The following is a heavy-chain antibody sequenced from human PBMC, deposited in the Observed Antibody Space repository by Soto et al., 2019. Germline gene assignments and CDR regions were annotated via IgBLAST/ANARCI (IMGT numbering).Heavy chain of an antibody. CDR3: ARSSRWFGEFPLGVIFDY. CDR1: GGSISSSSYY. D-gene: IGHD3-10*01. V-gene: IGHV4-39*01. J-gene: IGHJ4*02. Sequence: QLQLQESGPGLVKPSETLSLTCTVSGGSISSSSYYWGWIRQPPGKGLEWIGSIYYSGSTYYNPSLKSRVTISVDTSKNQFSLKLRSVTAADTAVYYCARSSRWFGEFPLGVIFDYWGQGTLVTVSS. CDR2: IYYSGST.